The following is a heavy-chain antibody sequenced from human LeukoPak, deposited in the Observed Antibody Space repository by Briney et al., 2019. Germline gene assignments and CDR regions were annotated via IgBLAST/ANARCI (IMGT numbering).Heavy chain of an antibody. CDR2: IGTAGDT. CDR3: ARGSGYCSSTSCLIMDV. D-gene: IGHD2-2*01. J-gene: IGHJ6*03. Sequence: GGSLTLSCAASGFTFSSYDMHWVRQATGKGLEWVSAIGTAGDTYYPGSVKGRFTISRENAKNSLYLQMNSLRAGDTAVYYCARGSGYCSSTSCLIMDVWGKGTTVTVSS. V-gene: IGHV3-13*01. CDR1: GFTFSSYD.